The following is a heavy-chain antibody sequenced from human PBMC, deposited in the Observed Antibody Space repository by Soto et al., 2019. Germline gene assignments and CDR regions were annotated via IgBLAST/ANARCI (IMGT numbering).Heavy chain of an antibody. CDR2: IYYSGST. CDR3: ARKGCGELSCANNRFDR. V-gene: IGHV4-30-4*01. CDR1: GGSISSGDYY. D-gene: IGHD3-16*02. J-gene: IGHJ5*02. Sequence: SETLPLTCTVSGGSISSGDYYWCWIRQPPGKGLEWIGYIYYSGSTYYNPSLKSRVTISVDTSKNQFSLKLSSVTAADTAVDYCARKGCGELSCANNRFDRRGQGTLVT.